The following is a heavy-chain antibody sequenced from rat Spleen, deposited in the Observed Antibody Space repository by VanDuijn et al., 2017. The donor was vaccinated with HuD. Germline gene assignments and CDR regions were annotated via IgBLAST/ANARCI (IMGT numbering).Heavy chain of an antibody. V-gene: IGHV5-31*01. D-gene: IGHD1-2*01. CDR2: ITNTGGST. Sequence: EVKLVESGGGLVQPGRSLKLSCAASGFNFNDHWMGWVRQAPGKGLEWIASITNTGGSTYYPDSVKGRFTISRDNAESTLYLQMESLRSEDTATYYCAKDMSRTIAARSYWYFDFWGPGTMVTVSS. CDR3: AKDMSRTIAARSYWYFDF. J-gene: IGHJ1*01. CDR1: GFNFNDHW.